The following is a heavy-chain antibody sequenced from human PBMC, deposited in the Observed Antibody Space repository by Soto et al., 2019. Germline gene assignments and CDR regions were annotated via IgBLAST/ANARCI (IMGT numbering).Heavy chain of an antibody. J-gene: IGHJ3*02. V-gene: IGHV4-31*03. CDR1: GGSISSGGYY. CDR2: IYYSGST. D-gene: IGHD4-17*01. Sequence: TLSLTCTVSGGSISSGGYYRSWIRQHPGKGLEWIGYIYYSGSTYYNPSLKSRVTISVDTSKNQFSLKLSSVTAADTAVYYCAGHDYGDYGGAFDIWGQGTMVTVS. CDR3: AGHDYGDYGGAFDI.